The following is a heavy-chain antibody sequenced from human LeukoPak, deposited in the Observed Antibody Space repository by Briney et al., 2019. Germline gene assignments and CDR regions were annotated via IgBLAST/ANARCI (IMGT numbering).Heavy chain of an antibody. CDR3: ARRYRRLHFDY. CDR1: GGSFSGYY. J-gene: IGHJ4*02. D-gene: IGHD3-16*01. Sequence: SETLSLTCAVYGGSFSGYYWSWIRQPPGKGLEWIGEINHSGSTNYNPSLKSRVTISVDTSKNQFSLKLSSVTAADTAAYYCARRYRRLHFDYWGQGTLVTVSS. CDR2: INHSGST. V-gene: IGHV4-34*01.